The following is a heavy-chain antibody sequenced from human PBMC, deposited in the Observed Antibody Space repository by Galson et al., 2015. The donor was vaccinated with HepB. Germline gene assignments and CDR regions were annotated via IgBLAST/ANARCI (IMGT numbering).Heavy chain of an antibody. V-gene: IGHV3-48*01. CDR1: GFTFSSYS. CDR2: ISSSSSTI. Sequence: SLRLSCAASGFTFSSYSMNWVRQAPGKGLEWVSYISSSSSTIYYADSVKGRFTISRDNAKNSLYLQMNSLRAEDTAEYYCAREGYSSSSPDTNWFGPWGQGTLVTVSS. D-gene: IGHD6-6*01. J-gene: IGHJ5*02. CDR3: AREGYSSSSPDTNWFGP.